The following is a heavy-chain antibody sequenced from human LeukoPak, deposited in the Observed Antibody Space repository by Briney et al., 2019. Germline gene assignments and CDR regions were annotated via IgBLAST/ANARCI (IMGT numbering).Heavy chain of an antibody. CDR3: ARDEFGPLAF. J-gene: IGHJ4*02. Sequence: GGSLRLSCVVSGLNFSNCRMTWVRQAPGGGLEWVANIKEDGTETSYVGYVKGRFTISRDNAKNSLYLQMNSLRAEDTALYYCARDEFGPLAFWGRGTLVTVSS. CDR2: IKEDGTET. D-gene: IGHD3/OR15-3a*01. CDR1: GLNFSNCR. V-gene: IGHV3-7*05.